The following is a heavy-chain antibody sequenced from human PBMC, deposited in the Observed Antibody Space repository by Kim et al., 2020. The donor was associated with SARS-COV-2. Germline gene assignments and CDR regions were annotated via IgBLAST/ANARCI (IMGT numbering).Heavy chain of an antibody. CDR3: ASMHSNYWRFDF. Sequence: SETLSLTCTVSGDSIISSTYYWAWMRQPPGKGLEWIGSIFHSGNTYYNPSLKSRLTISVDTSKNQFSLKLSSVTATDTSVYYCASMHSNYWRFDFWGQGALVTVSS. CDR2: IFHSGNT. D-gene: IGHD1-26*01. CDR1: GDSIISSTYY. V-gene: IGHV4-39*01. J-gene: IGHJ4*02.